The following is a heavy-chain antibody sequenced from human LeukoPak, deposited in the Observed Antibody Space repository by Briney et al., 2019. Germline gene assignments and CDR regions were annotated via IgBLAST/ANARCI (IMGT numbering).Heavy chain of an antibody. CDR1: GGSITSTNY. CDR2: VNLQGST. V-gene: IGHV4-4*02. Sequence: SETLSLTCGVSGGSITSTNYWTWVRQPPGKGLEWIGEVNLQGSTNYNPSLMGRVAISVDMSENHISLQLTSVTAADTAVYYCARGPSHYFDYWGQGTLVTVSS. CDR3: ARGPSHYFDY. J-gene: IGHJ4*02.